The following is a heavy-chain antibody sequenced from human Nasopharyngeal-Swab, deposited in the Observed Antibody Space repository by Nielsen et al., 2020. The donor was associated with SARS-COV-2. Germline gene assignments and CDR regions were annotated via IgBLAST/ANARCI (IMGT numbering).Heavy chain of an antibody. Sequence: SDTLSLTCAVSGGSISSSNWRSWVRQPPGKGLEWIGENYHSGSTNYNPPLKSRVTISVDKSKNQFSLKLSSVTAADTAVYYCARDPGKETIFGVVNLYFDYWGQGTLVTVSS. CDR1: GGSISSSNW. CDR2: NYHSGST. CDR3: ARDPGKETIFGVVNLYFDY. V-gene: IGHV4-4*02. D-gene: IGHD3-3*01. J-gene: IGHJ4*02.